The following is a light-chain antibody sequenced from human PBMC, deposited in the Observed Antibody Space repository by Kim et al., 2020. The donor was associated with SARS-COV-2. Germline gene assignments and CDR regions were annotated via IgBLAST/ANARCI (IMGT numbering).Light chain of an antibody. Sequence: LVLTQSPSASASLGASVKLTCTLNSGHSSYAIAWHQQQPEKGPRYLMKVNSDGSHSKGDGIPDRFSGSSSGAERYLTISSLQSEDEADYYCQTWGTGIRVFGGGTKVTVL. CDR2: VNSDGSH. V-gene: IGLV4-69*01. CDR3: QTWGTGIRV. CDR1: SGHSSYA. J-gene: IGLJ3*02.